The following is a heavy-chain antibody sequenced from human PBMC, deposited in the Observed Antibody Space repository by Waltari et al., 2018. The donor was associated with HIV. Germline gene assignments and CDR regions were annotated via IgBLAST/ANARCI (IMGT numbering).Heavy chain of an antibody. J-gene: IGHJ4*02. Sequence: QIQLQQWGAGLLNPSETLSLTCAVYGGSFSDDYCSWIRQPPGKGLEWIGEINHSGSTIYNPSLKSRVTISVDTSKSLFSLKLSSVTAADTALYYCARRGWRQYTYFDYWGQGMVTVSS. CDR2: INHSGST. CDR3: ARRGWRQYTYFDY. D-gene: IGHD5-12*01. CDR1: GGSFSDDY. V-gene: IGHV4-34*01.